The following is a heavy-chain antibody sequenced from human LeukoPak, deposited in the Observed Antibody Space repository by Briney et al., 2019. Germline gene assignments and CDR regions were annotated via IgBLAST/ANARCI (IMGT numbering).Heavy chain of an antibody. V-gene: IGHV4-34*01. Sequence: SETLSLTCAVYGGSFSGYYWSWIRQPPGKGLEWIGEINHSGSTNYNPSLKSRVTISVDTSKNQFSLKLSSVTAADTAVYYCWVGIPRRAFDIWGQGTMVTVSS. CDR2: INHSGST. CDR1: GGSFSGYY. J-gene: IGHJ3*02. CDR3: WVGIPRRAFDI.